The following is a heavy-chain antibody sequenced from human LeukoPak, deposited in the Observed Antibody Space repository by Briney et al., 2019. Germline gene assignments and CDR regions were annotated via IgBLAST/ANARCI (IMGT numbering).Heavy chain of an antibody. V-gene: IGHV3-21*01. D-gene: IGHD1-26*01. CDR2: ISSSSSYI. CDR3: ARDLPTSEVGATGSFDY. Sequence: GGSLRLSCAASGFTFSSYSMNWVRQAPGKGLERVSSISSSSSYIYYADSVKGRFTISRDNAKNSLYLQMNSLRAEDTAVYYCARDLPTSEVGATGSFDYWGQGTLVTVSS. CDR1: GFTFSSYS. J-gene: IGHJ4*02.